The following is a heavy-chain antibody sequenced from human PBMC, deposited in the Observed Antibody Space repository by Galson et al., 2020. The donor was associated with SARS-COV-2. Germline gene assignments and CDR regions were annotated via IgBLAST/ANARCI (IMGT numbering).Heavy chain of an antibody. Sequence: GGSLRLSCAASGFTFSSYAMHWVRQAPGKGLEWVAVISYDGSNKYYADSVKGRFTISRDNSKNTLYLQMNSLRAEDTAMYYCARSARALKLLWFGELYRDSTYMDVWGKGTTVTVSS. J-gene: IGHJ6*03. D-gene: IGHD3-10*01. V-gene: IGHV3-30*01. CDR2: ISYDGSNK. CDR3: ARSARALKLLWFGELYRDSTYMDV. CDR1: GFTFSSYA.